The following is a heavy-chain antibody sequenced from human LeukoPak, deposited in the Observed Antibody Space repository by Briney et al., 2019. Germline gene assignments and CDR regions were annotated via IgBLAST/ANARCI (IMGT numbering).Heavy chain of an antibody. CDR2: IYHRENT. CDR3: ARDFSYYYDSYYFDY. V-gene: IGHV4-38-2*02. CDR1: GYSISSGYY. J-gene: IGHJ4*02. Sequence: KASETLSLTCSVSGYSISSGYYWGWIRQPPGKGLEWIGSIYHRENTYYNPALKSRVTISVDTSKNQFSLKLSSVTAADTAVYYCARDFSYYYDSYYFDYWGQGTLVTVSS. D-gene: IGHD3-22*01.